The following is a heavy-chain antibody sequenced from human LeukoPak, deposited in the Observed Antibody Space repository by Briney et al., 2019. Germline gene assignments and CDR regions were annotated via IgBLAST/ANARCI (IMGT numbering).Heavy chain of an antibody. Sequence: SGGSLRLSCAASGFTFNTHAMHWVRQAPGKGLEWVAVMSFDGSNEYYADSVKGRFTISRDNSKNTLYLQMNSLRAEDTAVYYCAKDPITIFGVVIRADAFDIWGQGTMVTVSS. D-gene: IGHD3-3*01. CDR2: MSFDGSNE. CDR1: GFTFNTHA. J-gene: IGHJ3*02. CDR3: AKDPITIFGVVIRADAFDI. V-gene: IGHV3-30-3*01.